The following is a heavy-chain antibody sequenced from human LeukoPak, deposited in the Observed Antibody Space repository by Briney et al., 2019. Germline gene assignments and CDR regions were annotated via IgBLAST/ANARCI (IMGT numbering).Heavy chain of an antibody. CDR1: GFSLSNFW. V-gene: IGHV3-74*01. CDR3: ARRSDISMVRVVTYGMDV. D-gene: IGHD3-10*01. CDR2: INTDGSGT. Sequence: PGGSLRLSFAASGFSLSNFWMHWVRQAPGKGLVWVSRINTDGSGTSYADSVKGRFTISRDNTKNTLYLQMDSLRAEDTAVYYCARRSDISMVRVVTYGMDVWGQGTTVTVSS. J-gene: IGHJ6*02.